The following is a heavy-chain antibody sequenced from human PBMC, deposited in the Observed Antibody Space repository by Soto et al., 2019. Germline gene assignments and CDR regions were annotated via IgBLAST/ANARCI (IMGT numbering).Heavy chain of an antibody. Sequence: DVQLVASGGGLMQPGESLRLSCAAFGFTVSGKKYVAWVRQAPGKGLEWVSALYDLDGTYYADSVKGRFTTSSDSSRTTVYLQMNELSPDDTAVYSCATCHLREHAYDTWDQGTTVTVS. CDR2: LYDLDGT. CDR1: GFTVSGKKY. CDR3: ATCHLREHAYDT. J-gene: IGHJ3*02. D-gene: IGHD3-10*01. V-gene: IGHV3-53*01.